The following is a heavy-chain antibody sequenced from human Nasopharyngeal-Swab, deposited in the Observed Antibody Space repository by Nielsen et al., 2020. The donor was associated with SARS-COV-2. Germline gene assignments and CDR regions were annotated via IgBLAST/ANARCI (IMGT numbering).Heavy chain of an antibody. Sequence: SETLSLTCAVSGSSISSSNWRSWVSQTPGKGLEWIGEIYYSGSTNYNPSLKSRVTISVDKSKNQFSLKLSSVTAADTAVYYCARDHGALGTYFDYWGQGTLVTVSS. D-gene: IGHD1-26*01. CDR3: ARDHGALGTYFDY. CDR2: IYYSGST. J-gene: IGHJ4*02. CDR1: GSSISSSNW. V-gene: IGHV4-4*02.